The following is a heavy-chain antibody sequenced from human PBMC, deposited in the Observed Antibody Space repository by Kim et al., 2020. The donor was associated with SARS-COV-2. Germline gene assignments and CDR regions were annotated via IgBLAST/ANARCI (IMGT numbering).Heavy chain of an antibody. D-gene: IGHD3-10*01. V-gene: IGHV3-23*01. CDR2: ISGSGGST. CDR3: AKGGVPYYGSSTHYNWFDP. Sequence: GGSLRLSCAASGFTFSSYAMSWVRQAPGKGLEWVSAISGSGGSTYYADSVKGRFTISRDNSKNTLYLQMNSLRAEDTAVYYCAKGGVPYYGSSTHYNWFDPWGQGTLVTVSS. CDR1: GFTFSSYA. J-gene: IGHJ5*02.